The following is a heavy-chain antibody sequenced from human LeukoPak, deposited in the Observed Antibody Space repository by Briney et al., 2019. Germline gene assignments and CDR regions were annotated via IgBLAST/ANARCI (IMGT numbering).Heavy chain of an antibody. D-gene: IGHD3-22*01. J-gene: IGHJ1*01. V-gene: IGHV1-18*01. CDR1: GYTFTSYG. CDR2: ISAYNGNT. Sequence: ASVKVSCKASGYTFTSYGISWVRQAPGQGLEWMGWISAYNGNTNYAQKLQGRVTMTTDTSTSTAYMELRGLRSDDTAVYYCARADSSGTPNLSWGQGTLVTVSS. CDR3: ARADSSGTPNLS.